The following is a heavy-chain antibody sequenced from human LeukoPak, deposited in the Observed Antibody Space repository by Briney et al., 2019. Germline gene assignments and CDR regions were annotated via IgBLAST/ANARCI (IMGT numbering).Heavy chain of an antibody. CDR2: IYTSGST. J-gene: IGHJ5*02. V-gene: IGHV4-4*07. D-gene: IGHD6-6*01. CDR3: ARYQRIAARPDWFDP. Sequence: PSETLSLTCTVSGGSISSYYWSWIRQPAGKGLEWIGRIYTSGSTNYNPSLKSRVTMSVDTSKNQFSLKLSSVTAADTAVYYCARYQRIAARPDWFDPWGQGTLVTVSS. CDR1: GGSISSYY.